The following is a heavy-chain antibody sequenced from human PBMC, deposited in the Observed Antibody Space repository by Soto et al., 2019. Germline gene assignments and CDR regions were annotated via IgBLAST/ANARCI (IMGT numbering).Heavy chain of an antibody. CDR2: IWYDGSNK. CDR3: ARDLSRFGELFGFDY. V-gene: IGHV3-33*01. J-gene: IGHJ4*02. CDR1: GFTFSSYG. Sequence: QVQLVESGGGVVQPGRSLRLSCAASGFTFSSYGMHWVRQAPGKGLEWVAVIWYDGSNKYYADSVKGRFTISRDNSKNTLYLQMNSLRAEDTAVYYCARDLSRFGELFGFDYWGQGTLATVSS. D-gene: IGHD3-10*01.